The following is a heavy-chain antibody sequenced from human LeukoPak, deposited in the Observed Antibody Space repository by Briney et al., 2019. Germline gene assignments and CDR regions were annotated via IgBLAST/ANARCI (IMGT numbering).Heavy chain of an antibody. CDR1: GGSISSGGYY. CDR2: IYHSGST. Sequence: SQTLSLTCTVSGGSISSGGYYWSWIRQPPGKGLEWIGYIYHSGSTYYNPSLKSRVTISVDRSKNQLSLKLSSVTAADTAVYYCARGQYQLLYYWGQGTLVTVSS. D-gene: IGHD2-2*01. V-gene: IGHV4-30-2*01. J-gene: IGHJ4*02. CDR3: ARGQYQLLYY.